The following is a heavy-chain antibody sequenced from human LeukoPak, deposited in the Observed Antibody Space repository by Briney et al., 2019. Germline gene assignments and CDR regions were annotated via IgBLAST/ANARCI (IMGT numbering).Heavy chain of an antibody. Sequence: GASVKVSCKASGGTFSSYAISWVRQAPGQGLEWMGGIIPIFGTANYAQKFQGRVTITADKSTSTAYMELSSLRSEDTAVYYCARVWYCSGGSCYPLTGGWFDPWGQGTLVTVSS. D-gene: IGHD2-15*01. CDR1: GGTFSSYA. CDR3: ARVWYCSGGSCYPLTGGWFDP. V-gene: IGHV1-69*06. J-gene: IGHJ5*02. CDR2: IIPIFGTA.